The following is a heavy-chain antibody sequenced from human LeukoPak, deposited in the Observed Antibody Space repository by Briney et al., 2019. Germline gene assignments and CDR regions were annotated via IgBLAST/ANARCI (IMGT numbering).Heavy chain of an antibody. V-gene: IGHV4-59*01. CDR2: IYYSGST. Sequence: PSETLSLTCTVSGGSISSYYWSWIRQPPGKGLEWIGYIYYSGSTNYNPSLKSRVTISVDTSKNQFSLKLSSVTAADTAVYYCAREVAGAFDIWGQGTMVTVSS. CDR1: GGSISSYY. J-gene: IGHJ3*02. CDR3: AREVAGAFDI.